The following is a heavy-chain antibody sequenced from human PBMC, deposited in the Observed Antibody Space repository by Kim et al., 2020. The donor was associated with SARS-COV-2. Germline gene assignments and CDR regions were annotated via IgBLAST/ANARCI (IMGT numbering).Heavy chain of an antibody. Sequence: SETLSLTCTVSGGSISSGDYYWSWIRQPPGKGLEWIGYIDYNGSTYYNPSLKSRVTISADTSKNQFSLKLSSVTAGDTAVYYCARLKISGGYYSYYYYGMDFWGQGTTVPVS. CDR3: ARLKISGGYYSYYYYGMDF. CDR1: GGSISSGDYY. CDR2: IDYNGST. D-gene: IGHD3-10*01. V-gene: IGHV4-30-4*01. J-gene: IGHJ6*02.